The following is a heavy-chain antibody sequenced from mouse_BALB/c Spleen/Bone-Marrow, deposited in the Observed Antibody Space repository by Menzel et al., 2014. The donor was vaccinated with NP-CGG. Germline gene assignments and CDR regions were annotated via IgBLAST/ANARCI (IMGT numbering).Heavy chain of an antibody. CDR2: IFPANGNS. CDR1: GFNIKYNY. CDR3: ARLDLFAY. J-gene: IGHJ3*01. Sequence: VHVKQSGAELVKPGASVKFSCTATGFNIKYNYIEWVKQRPEQGLEWIGRIFPANGNSKYDLKFQGKATITADTSSDTAYLQLSSLTSEDTDFCYSARLDLFAYWGQGTLVTVSA. V-gene: IGHV14-3*02.